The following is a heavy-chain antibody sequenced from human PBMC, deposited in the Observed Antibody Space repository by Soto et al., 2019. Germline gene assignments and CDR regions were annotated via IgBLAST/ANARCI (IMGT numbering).Heavy chain of an antibody. J-gene: IGHJ6*02. D-gene: IGHD6-13*01. CDR1: GGTFSSYA. CDR3: ARASIAAAGTNFYHYGMDV. V-gene: IGHV1-69*01. CDR2: IIPIFGTA. Sequence: QVQLVQSGAEVKKPGSSVKVSCKASGGTFSSYAISWVRQAPGQGLEWMGGIIPIFGTANYAQKFQGRVTITADDSTSTASMELSSLRSEDTSVYYCARASIAAAGTNFYHYGMDVWGQGTTVTVSS.